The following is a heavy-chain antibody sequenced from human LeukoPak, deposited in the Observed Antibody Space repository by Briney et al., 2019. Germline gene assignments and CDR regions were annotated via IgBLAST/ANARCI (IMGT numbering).Heavy chain of an antibody. Sequence: ASVKVSCKASGYTFTSYGISWVRQAPGQGLEWMGWISAYNGNTNYAQKLQGRVTLTTDTSTSTAYMELRSLRSDDTAVYYCAIPYRFNYMDVWGKETTVTVSS. V-gene: IGHV1-18*01. D-gene: IGHD5-12*01. J-gene: IGHJ6*03. CDR3: AIPYRFNYMDV. CDR1: GYTFTSYG. CDR2: ISAYNGNT.